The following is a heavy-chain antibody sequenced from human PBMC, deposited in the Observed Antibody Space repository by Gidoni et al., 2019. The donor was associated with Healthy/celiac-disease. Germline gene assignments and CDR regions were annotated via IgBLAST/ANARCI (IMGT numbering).Heavy chain of an antibody. V-gene: IGHV4-34*01. D-gene: IGHD3-10*02. CDR2: INHSGST. CDR1: GGSFSGYY. Sequence: QLHLQQWGAGLFKLSGTLSRTCAVYGGSFSGYYWSWIRQPQGKGLEWIGEINHSGSTNYNTYLKSRVTISVDTSKNQFSLKLSSVTAADTAVYYCARGNVRGVYYYYGMDVWGQGTTVTVSS. CDR3: ARGNVRGVYYYYGMDV. J-gene: IGHJ6*02.